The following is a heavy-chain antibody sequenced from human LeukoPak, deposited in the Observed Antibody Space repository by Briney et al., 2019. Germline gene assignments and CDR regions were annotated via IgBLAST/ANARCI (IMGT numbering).Heavy chain of an antibody. CDR3: ARAQWLPDY. J-gene: IGHJ4*02. Sequence: SETLSLTCTVSGGSTSSYYWSWIRQPPGKGLEWIGYIYHSGSTNYNPSLKSRVTISVDTSKNQFSLKLSSVTAADTAVYYCARAQWLPDYWGQGTLVTVSS. D-gene: IGHD6-19*01. CDR1: GGSTSSYY. CDR2: IYHSGST. V-gene: IGHV4-59*08.